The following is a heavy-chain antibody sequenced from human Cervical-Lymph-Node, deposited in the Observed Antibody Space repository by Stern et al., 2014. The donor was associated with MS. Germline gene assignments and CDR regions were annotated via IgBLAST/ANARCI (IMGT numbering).Heavy chain of an antibody. J-gene: IGHJ2*01. V-gene: IGHV4-39*02. D-gene: IGHD4-11*01. CDR3: ARGVTAVTNYVPNWCFDL. CDR1: GGSITNRDY. Sequence: QVQLQESGPGLVKPSETLSLTCTVSGGSITNRDYWGWIRQSPGKGLEWIGSVYYSGITYYRPSLKSRATISIETSRNQFFLRLNSGPATDTAVYFCARGVTAVTNYVPNWCFDLWGRGTLVTVSS. CDR2: VYYSGIT.